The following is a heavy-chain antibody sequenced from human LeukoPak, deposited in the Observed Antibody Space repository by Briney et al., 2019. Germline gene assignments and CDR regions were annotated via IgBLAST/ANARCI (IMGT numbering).Heavy chain of an antibody. Sequence: SETLSLTCTVSGGSISSGGYYWSWIRQHPGKGLEWIGYIYYSGSTYYNPSLKSRVTISVGTSKNQFSLKLSAVTAADTAVYYCARLISGLHDAFDIWGQGTMVTVSS. J-gene: IGHJ3*02. D-gene: IGHD3-22*01. CDR3: ARLISGLHDAFDI. V-gene: IGHV4-31*03. CDR2: IYYSGST. CDR1: GGSISSGGYY.